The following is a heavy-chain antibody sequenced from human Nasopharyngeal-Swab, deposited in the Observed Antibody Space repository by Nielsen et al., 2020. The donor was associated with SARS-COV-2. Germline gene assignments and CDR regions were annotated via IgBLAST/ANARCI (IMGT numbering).Heavy chain of an antibody. CDR2: IYYSGST. D-gene: IGHD5-18*01. Sequence: SETLSLTCTVSGGSISSGGYYWSWIRQHPGKGLEWIGYIYYSGSTNYNPSLKSRVTISVDTSKNQFSLKLSSVTAADTAVYYCARGPIRGYSYGFGYFDYWGQGTLVTVSS. J-gene: IGHJ4*02. CDR1: GGSISSGGYY. V-gene: IGHV4-31*03. CDR3: ARGPIRGYSYGFGYFDY.